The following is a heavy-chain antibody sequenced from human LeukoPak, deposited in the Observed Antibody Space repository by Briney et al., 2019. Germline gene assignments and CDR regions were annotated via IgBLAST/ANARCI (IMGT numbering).Heavy chain of an antibody. D-gene: IGHD4/OR15-4a*01. CDR1: GYTFTGYY. CDR3: ARRERQSANYYYFDY. V-gene: IGHV1-2*06. CDR2: INPNSGGT. Sequence: ASVKVSCKASGYTFTGYYMHWVRQAPGQGLEWMGRINPNSGGTNYAQKFQGRVTMTRDTSISTAYMELSRLRSDDTAVYYCARRERQSANYYYFDYWGQGTLVTVSS. J-gene: IGHJ4*02.